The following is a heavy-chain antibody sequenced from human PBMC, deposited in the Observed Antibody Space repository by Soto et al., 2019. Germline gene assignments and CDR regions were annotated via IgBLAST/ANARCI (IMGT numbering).Heavy chain of an antibody. Sequence: ASVKVSCKASGYTFTGYYMHWVRQATGQGLEWMGWMNPNSGNTGYAQKFQGRVTMTRNTSISTAYMELSSLRSEDTAVYYCANQGYYSGSYDYWGQGTLVTVSS. V-gene: IGHV1-8*02. CDR3: ANQGYYSGSYDY. CDR2: MNPNSGNT. J-gene: IGHJ4*02. D-gene: IGHD1-26*01. CDR1: GYTFTGYY.